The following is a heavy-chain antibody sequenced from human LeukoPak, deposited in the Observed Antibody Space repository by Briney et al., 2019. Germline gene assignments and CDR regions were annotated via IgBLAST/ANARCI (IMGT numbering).Heavy chain of an antibody. CDR2: INPNSGGT. CDR3: ARGRAVAGLIWFDY. D-gene: IGHD6-19*01. V-gene: IGHV1-2*02. CDR1: GYTFTGYY. Sequence: GASVKVSCKASGYTFTGYYMHWVRQAPGQGLEWMGWINPNSGGTNYAQKFQGRVTMTRNTSISTAYMELSSLRSEDTAVYYCARGRAVAGLIWFDYWGQGTLVTVSS. J-gene: IGHJ4*02.